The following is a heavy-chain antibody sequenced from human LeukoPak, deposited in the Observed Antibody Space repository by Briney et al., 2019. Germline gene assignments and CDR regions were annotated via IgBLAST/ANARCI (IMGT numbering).Heavy chain of an antibody. J-gene: IGHJ4*02. V-gene: IGHV3-7*01. Sequence: QPGGSLRLSCAASGFTFSSYWMSWVRQAPGKGLEWVANIKQDGSEKYYVDSVKGRFTISRDNSKNTLYLQMHSLRAEDTAVYYCAKDYTAPDTYYYDSSRSFDWGQGTLVTVSS. D-gene: IGHD3-22*01. CDR2: IKQDGSEK. CDR1: GFTFSSYW. CDR3: AKDYTAPDTYYYDSSRSFD.